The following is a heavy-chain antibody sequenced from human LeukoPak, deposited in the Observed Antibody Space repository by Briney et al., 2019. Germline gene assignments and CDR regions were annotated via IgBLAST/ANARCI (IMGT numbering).Heavy chain of an antibody. Sequence: PGGSLRLSCAASGFTFSNYNMNWVRQAPGKGLEWVSSISSSSSYIYYADSVKGRFTISRDNAKNSLYLQMNSLRAEDTAVYYCARSYSNPDAFDIWGQGTMVTVSS. CDR1: GFTFSNYN. CDR3: ARSYSNPDAFDI. V-gene: IGHV3-21*01. J-gene: IGHJ3*02. CDR2: ISSSSSYI. D-gene: IGHD2-15*01.